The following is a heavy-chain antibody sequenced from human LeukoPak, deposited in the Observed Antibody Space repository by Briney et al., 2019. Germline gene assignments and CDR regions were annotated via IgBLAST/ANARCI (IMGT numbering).Heavy chain of an antibody. D-gene: IGHD6-19*01. V-gene: IGHV4-34*01. CDR3: ASGYSSGWQIDY. Sequence: PSETLSLTCAVYGGSLSGYYGSWIRQPPGKGLEWIGEINHSGSTNYNPSLKSRVTISVDTSKNQFSLKLCSVTAADTAVYYCASGYSSGWQIDYWGQGTLVTVSS. CDR2: INHSGST. CDR1: GGSLSGYY. J-gene: IGHJ4*02.